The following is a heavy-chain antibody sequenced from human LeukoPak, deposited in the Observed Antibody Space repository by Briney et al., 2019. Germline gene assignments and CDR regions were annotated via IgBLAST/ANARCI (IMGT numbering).Heavy chain of an antibody. CDR3: ARGGRHYYDSSGYYTEFDY. J-gene: IGHJ4*02. CDR1: GGSFSGYY. Sequence: SETLSLTCAAYGGSFSGYYWSWIRQPPGKGLEWIGEINHSGSTNYNPSLKSRVTISVDTSKDQFSLKLSSVTAADTAVYYCARGGRHYYDSSGYYTEFDYWGQGTLVTVSS. V-gene: IGHV4-34*01. D-gene: IGHD3-22*01. CDR2: INHSGST.